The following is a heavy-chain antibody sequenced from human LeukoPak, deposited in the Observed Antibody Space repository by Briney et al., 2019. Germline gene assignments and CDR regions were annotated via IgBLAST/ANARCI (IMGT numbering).Heavy chain of an antibody. V-gene: IGHV3-13*01. D-gene: IGHD1-1*01. CDR2: IGTASDT. J-gene: IGHJ6*03. CDR3: ARGPPRGKYYYMDV. CDR1: GFTFSSSD. Sequence: GGSLRLSCAASGFTFSSSDMHWVRQPTGQGLEWVSTIGTASDTYYPGSVEGRFTLSRDNAKNSLYPQMNSLTAGDTAVYYCARGPPRGKYYYMDVWGKGTTVTVPS.